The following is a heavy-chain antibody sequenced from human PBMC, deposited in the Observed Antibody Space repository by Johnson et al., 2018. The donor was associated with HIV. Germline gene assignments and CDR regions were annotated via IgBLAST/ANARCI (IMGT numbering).Heavy chain of an antibody. CDR1: GFRFSNAW. CDR2: IKSKTGGGTT. V-gene: IGHV3-15*01. CDR3: TTDWEYYYGSGKLDAFDM. Sequence: MQLVESGGGLVKPGDSLRLSCTASGFRFSNAWMGWVRQAPGKGLEWLGRIKSKTGGGTTSYAAPVKGRFTISRDDSKDTVYLHMNSLKVDDTAVYYCTTDWEYYYGSGKLDAFDMWGQGTMDTVSS. J-gene: IGHJ3*02. D-gene: IGHD3-10*01.